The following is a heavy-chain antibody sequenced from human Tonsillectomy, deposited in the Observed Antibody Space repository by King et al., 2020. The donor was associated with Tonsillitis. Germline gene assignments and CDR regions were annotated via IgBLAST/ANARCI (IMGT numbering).Heavy chain of an antibody. CDR3: ASRGYSYATYYYFDY. Sequence: VQLVESGGGLVQPGGSLRLSCAASGFTFSRYAMSWVRQAPGKGLEWVSVISGSGGSTYYADSVKGRFTISRDNSKNTSYLQMNSLRAEDTAVYYCASRGYSYATYYYFDYWGQGTLVTVSS. J-gene: IGHJ4*02. CDR1: GFTFSRYA. CDR2: ISGSGGST. D-gene: IGHD5-18*01. V-gene: IGHV3-23*04.